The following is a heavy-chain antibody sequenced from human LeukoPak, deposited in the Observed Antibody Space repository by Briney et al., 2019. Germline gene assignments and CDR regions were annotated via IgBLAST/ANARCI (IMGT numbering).Heavy chain of an antibody. Sequence: KTSETLSLTCTVSGGSISSYYWSWIRQPPGKGLEWIGYIYYSGSTNYNPSLKSRVTISVDTSKNQFSLKLSSVTAADSALYYCAKLESPYYYAMDVWGQGTTVTVSS. CDR3: AKLESPYYYAMDV. CDR1: GGSISSYY. CDR2: IYYSGST. J-gene: IGHJ6*02. V-gene: IGHV4-59*01. D-gene: IGHD3-3*01.